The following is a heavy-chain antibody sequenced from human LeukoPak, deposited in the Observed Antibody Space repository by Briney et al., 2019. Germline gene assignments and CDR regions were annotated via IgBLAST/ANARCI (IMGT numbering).Heavy chain of an antibody. J-gene: IGHJ4*02. CDR2: INSDGSST. Sequence: GGSLRLFCAASGFTFSSYWMHWVRQAPGKGLVWVSRINSDGSSTSYADSVKGRFTISRDNAKNTLYLQMNSLRAEDTAVYYCASRSFVREFDYWGQGTLVTVSS. V-gene: IGHV3-74*01. CDR3: ASRSFVREFDY. CDR1: GFTFSSYW. D-gene: IGHD2/OR15-2a*01.